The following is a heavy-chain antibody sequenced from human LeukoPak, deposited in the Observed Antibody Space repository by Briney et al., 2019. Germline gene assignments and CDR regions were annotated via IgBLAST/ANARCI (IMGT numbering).Heavy chain of an antibody. V-gene: IGHV3-30*04. D-gene: IGHD6-6*01. CDR2: ISYDGSNK. J-gene: IGHJ4*02. CDR1: GFTFSSYA. CDR3: ARHKGTSYLSSFDY. Sequence: QTGGSLRLSCAASGFTFSSYAMHWVRQAPGKGLEWVALISYDGSNKYYADSVKARFTISRDNSKNTLYLQMNSLRAADTAVYYCARHKGTSYLSSFDYWGQGTLVTVSS.